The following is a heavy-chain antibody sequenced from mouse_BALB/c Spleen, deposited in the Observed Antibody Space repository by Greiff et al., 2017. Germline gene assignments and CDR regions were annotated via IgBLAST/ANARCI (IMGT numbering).Heavy chain of an antibody. CDR3: ARGQVYYGSSYGWYFDV. Sequence: EVKLMESGGGLVKPGGSLKLSCAASGFTFSSYAMSWVRQTPEKRLEWVASISSGGSTCYPDSVKGRFTISRDNARNILYLQMSSLRSEDTAMYYWARGQVYYGSSYGWYFDVWGAGTTVTVSS. J-gene: IGHJ1*01. V-gene: IGHV5-6-5*01. CDR1: GFTFSSYA. D-gene: IGHD1-1*01. CDR2: ISSGGST.